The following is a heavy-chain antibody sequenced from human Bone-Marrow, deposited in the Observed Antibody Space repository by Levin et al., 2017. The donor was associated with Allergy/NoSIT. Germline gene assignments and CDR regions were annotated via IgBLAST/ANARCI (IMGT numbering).Heavy chain of an antibody. Sequence: SCVASGFTFSNAWMNWVRQAPGKGLEWVGRINSKTDGGTTDYAAPVKGRFTISRDDSKNTLYLQMSSLKTEDTAVYYCTTNPVIQPYSGGWDPWFDPWGQGTLVTVSS. J-gene: IGHJ5*02. CDR1: GFTFSNAW. CDR3: TTNPVIQPYSGGWDPWFDP. D-gene: IGHD6-19*01. V-gene: IGHV3-15*07. CDR2: INSKTDGGTT.